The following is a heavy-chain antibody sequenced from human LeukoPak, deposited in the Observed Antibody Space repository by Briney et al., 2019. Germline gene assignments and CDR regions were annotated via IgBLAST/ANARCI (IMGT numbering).Heavy chain of an antibody. J-gene: IGHJ4*02. CDR3: AGHCSGGSCYSEAGTFDY. V-gene: IGHV3-48*03. Sequence: GGSLRLSCAASGFTFSSYEMNWVRQAPGKGLEGVSYISSSGSTIYYADSVKGRFTISRDNAKNSLYLQMNSLRAEDTAVYYCAGHCSGGSCYSEAGTFDYWGQGTLVTVSS. D-gene: IGHD2-15*01. CDR1: GFTFSSYE. CDR2: ISSSGSTI.